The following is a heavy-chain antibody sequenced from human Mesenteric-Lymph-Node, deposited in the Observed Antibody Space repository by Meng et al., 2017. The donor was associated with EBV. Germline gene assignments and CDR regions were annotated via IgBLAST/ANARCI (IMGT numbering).Heavy chain of an antibody. CDR2: ISTDGGTI. D-gene: IGHD7-27*01. V-gene: IGHV3-11*01. J-gene: IGHJ4*02. Sequence: QVQLVEYGGGLVKPGGSLRLSFTVSGFTFSDYYMNWIRQAPGKRLEWISYISTDGGTIHYRDSVKGRFTISRDNAKKSLYLQMNNLRADDTAIYYCARGTLRAELGTDYWGQGTLVTVSS. CDR1: GFTFSDYY. CDR3: ARGTLRAELGTDY.